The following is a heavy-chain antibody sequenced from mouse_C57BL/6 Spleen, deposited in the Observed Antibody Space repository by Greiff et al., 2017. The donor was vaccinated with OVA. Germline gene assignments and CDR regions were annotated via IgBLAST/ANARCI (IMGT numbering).Heavy chain of an antibody. V-gene: IGHV1-50*01. Sequence: QVQLQQPGAELVKPGASVKLSCKASGYTFTSYWMQWVKQRPGQGLEWIGEIDPSDSYTNYNQKFKGKATLTVDTSSSTAYMQLSNLTSEDSAVYYCARRTSYSNYFDYWGQGTTLTVSS. CDR1: GYTFTSYW. J-gene: IGHJ2*01. CDR3: ARRTSYSNYFDY. D-gene: IGHD2-5*01. CDR2: IDPSDSYT.